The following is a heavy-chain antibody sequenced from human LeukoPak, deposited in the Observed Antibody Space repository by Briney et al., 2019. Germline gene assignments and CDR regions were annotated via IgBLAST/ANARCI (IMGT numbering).Heavy chain of an antibody. Sequence: GGSLRLSCAASGFTFSNYAMSWVRQAPGKGLEWVSSVSSSSNYTYYADSVKGRFTISRDNSKNTMYLQMNNLRAEDTAVYYCAKALGIYGSGWYLAYWGQGTLVTVSS. J-gene: IGHJ4*02. CDR3: AKALGIYGSGWYLAY. V-gene: IGHV3-23*01. D-gene: IGHD6-13*01. CDR2: VSSSSNYT. CDR1: GFTFSNYA.